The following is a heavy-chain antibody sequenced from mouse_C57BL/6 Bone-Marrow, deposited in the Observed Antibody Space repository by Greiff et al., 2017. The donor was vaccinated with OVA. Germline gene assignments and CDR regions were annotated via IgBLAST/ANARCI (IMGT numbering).Heavy chain of an antibody. Sequence: VQLKQSGPELVKPGASVKISCKASGYSFTGYYMNWVKQSPEKSLEWIGAINPSTGGTTYNQKFKAKATLTVDKSSSTAYMQLKSLTSEDSAVYYCARFGSSPFAYWGQGTLVTVSA. V-gene: IGHV1-42*01. CDR2: INPSTGGT. J-gene: IGHJ3*01. CDR1: GYSFTGYY. CDR3: ARFGSSPFAY. D-gene: IGHD1-1*01.